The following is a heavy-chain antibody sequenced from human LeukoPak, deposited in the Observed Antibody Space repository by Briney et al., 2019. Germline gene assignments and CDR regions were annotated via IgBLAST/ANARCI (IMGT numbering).Heavy chain of an antibody. V-gene: IGHV3-53*01. D-gene: IGHD4-17*01. CDR2: IYSGGST. CDR1: GFSDGSNY. Sequence: GGSLRLSCAASGFSDGSNYMTWVRQAPGKGLEWVSLIYSGGSTYYADSVKGRFTISRDSSKNTLYLQMNSLRAEDTAVYYCASATVTMDYYYYMDVWGKGTTVTISS. J-gene: IGHJ6*03. CDR3: ASATVTMDYYYYMDV.